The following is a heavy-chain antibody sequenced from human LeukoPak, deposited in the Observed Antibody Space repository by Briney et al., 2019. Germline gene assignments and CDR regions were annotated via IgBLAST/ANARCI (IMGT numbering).Heavy chain of an antibody. Sequence: ASVKVSCKASGYTFTGYYMHWVRQAPGQGLEWMGRINPNSGGTSYAQKFQGRVTMTRDTSISTAYMELSRLRSDDTAVYYCARDPAGWYYDSSGYSEDYWGQGTLVTVSS. D-gene: IGHD3-22*01. J-gene: IGHJ4*02. CDR2: INPNSGGT. V-gene: IGHV1-2*06. CDR1: GYTFTGYY. CDR3: ARDPAGWYYDSSGYSEDY.